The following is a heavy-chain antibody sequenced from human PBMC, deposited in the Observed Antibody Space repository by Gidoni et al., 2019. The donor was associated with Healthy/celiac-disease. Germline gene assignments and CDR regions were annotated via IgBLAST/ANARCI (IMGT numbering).Heavy chain of an antibody. CDR2: IYYSGST. V-gene: IGHV4-59*01. CDR3: ARDVGEWEPNGGFDY. D-gene: IGHD1-26*01. Sequence: QVQLQESGPGLVKPSATLSLTCTVSGGSISSYYWSWIRQPPGKGLEWIGYIYYSGSTNYNPSLKSRVTISVDTSKNQFSLKLSSVTAADTAVYYCARDVGEWEPNGGFDYWGQGTLVTVSS. J-gene: IGHJ4*02. CDR1: GGSISSYY.